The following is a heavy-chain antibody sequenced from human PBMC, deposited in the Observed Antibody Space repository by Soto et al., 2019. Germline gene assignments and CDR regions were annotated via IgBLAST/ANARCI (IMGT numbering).Heavy chain of an antibody. CDR3: AGDGGGWFGELSYRWFDP. CDR2: IYYSGST. J-gene: IGHJ5*02. Sequence: SETLSLTCTVSGGSISSGGYYWSWIRQHPGKGLEWIGYIYYSGSTNYNPSLKSRVTISVDTSKNQFSLKLSSVTAADTAVYYCAGDGGGWFGELSYRWFDPWGQGTLVTVSS. CDR1: GGSISSGGYY. D-gene: IGHD3-10*01. V-gene: IGHV4-31*03.